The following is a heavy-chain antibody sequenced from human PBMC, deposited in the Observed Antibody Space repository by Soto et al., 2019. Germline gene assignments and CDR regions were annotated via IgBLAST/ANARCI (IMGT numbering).Heavy chain of an antibody. J-gene: IGHJ4*02. CDR2: INPYTSTP. Sequence: QVQLVQSGAEMKKLGASVKVSCKASGYSFTHYYVHWVRQAPGQGLERMGWINPYTSTPTYAPKFEGRFSMTRDKTVRTAYMELSGQRSYDRALYFCAWASGSPLTVYAQLRFWGQGTLVAVSS. CDR1: GYSFTHYY. D-gene: IGHD2-8*01. V-gene: IGHV1-2*02. CDR3: AWASGSPLTVYAQLRF.